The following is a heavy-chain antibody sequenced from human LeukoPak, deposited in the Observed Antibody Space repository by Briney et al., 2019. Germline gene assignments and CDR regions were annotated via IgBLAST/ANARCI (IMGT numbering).Heavy chain of an antibody. D-gene: IGHD2-2*01. CDR2: IYSGGST. V-gene: IGHV3-53*01. J-gene: IGHJ4*02. Sequence: GGSLRLSCSAFGFTVSSNYMSWVRPAPGKGLEWVSVIYSGGSTYYAGSVKGRFTISRDSSKNTLYLQMNSLRAEDTAVYYCARGYQLARFDYWGQGTLVTVSS. CDR3: ARGYQLARFDY. CDR1: GFTVSSNY.